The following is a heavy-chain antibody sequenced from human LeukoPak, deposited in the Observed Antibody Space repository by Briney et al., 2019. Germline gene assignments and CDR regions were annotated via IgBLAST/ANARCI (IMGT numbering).Heavy chain of an antibody. CDR3: ATDGAGFDH. Sequence: GGSLRLSCAASGFTFNDYYMSWIRQAPGKGLEWLSYINIGGTNTHYADSVKGRFTISRDNAKKSLYLEMNNLRAEDTAVYYCATDGAGFDHWGQGVLVPVSS. CDR2: INIGGTNT. V-gene: IGHV3-11*01. CDR1: GFTFNDYY. J-gene: IGHJ5*02.